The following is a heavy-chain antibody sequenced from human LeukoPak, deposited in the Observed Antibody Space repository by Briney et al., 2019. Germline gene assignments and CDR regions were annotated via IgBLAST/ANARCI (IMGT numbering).Heavy chain of an antibody. Sequence: SETLSLTCTVSGGSISSGGYYWSWIRRHPGKGLEWIGYIYYSGRTYYNPSLKSRVTISVDTSKNQFSLKLSSVTAADTAVYYCARGRATAAGLNFDYWGQGTLVTVSS. CDR1: GGSISSGGYY. V-gene: IGHV4-31*03. J-gene: IGHJ4*02. D-gene: IGHD6-13*01. CDR3: ARGRATAAGLNFDY. CDR2: IYYSGRT.